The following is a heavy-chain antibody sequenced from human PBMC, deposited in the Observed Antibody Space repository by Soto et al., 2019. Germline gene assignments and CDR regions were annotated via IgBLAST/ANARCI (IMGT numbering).Heavy chain of an antibody. CDR1: VGSSRSGGYY. J-gene: IGHJ6*02. V-gene: IGHV4-31*03. CDR2: IYYSGNT. Sequence: PSETLSLTCTVSVGSSRSGGYYWRWVLQNPRRGLEWIGNIYYSGNTYYNPSLKSRLTISVDTSKNQFSLNLSSVTAADTAVYYCARDRLMATAGTARHYFGLDVWGQGTTVTVSS. D-gene: IGHD5-18*01. CDR3: ARDRLMATAGTARHYFGLDV.